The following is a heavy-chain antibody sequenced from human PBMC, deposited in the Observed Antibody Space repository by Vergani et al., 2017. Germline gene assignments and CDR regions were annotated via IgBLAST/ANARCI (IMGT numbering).Heavy chain of an antibody. CDR2: IYYSGST. V-gene: IGHV4-39*01. CDR3: ARHDSSSYLDDAFDI. D-gene: IGHD6-6*01. CDR1: GGSISSSSYY. Sequence: QLQLQESGPGLVKPSETLSLTCTVSGGSISSSSYYWGWIRQPPGKGLEWIGSIYYSGSTYYNPALKSRVTISVDTTKNQFSLKLSSVTAADTAVYYCARHDSSSYLDDAFDIWGQGTMVTVSS. J-gene: IGHJ3*02.